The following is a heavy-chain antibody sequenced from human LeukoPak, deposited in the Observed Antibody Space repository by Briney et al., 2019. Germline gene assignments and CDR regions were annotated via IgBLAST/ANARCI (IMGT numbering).Heavy chain of an antibody. CDR2: IYQSGST. J-gene: IGHJ4*02. V-gene: IGHV4-38-2*01. Sequence: PSETLSLTCGVSGYSITSGYYWAWIWQPPGKGLEWIGNIYQSGSTYYNPSFKSRVTISVDTSKNQFSLKLSSVTAADTAVYYCARRYSNYFFDYWGQGTLVTVSS. D-gene: IGHD4-11*01. CDR3: ARRYSNYFFDY. CDR1: GYSITSGYY.